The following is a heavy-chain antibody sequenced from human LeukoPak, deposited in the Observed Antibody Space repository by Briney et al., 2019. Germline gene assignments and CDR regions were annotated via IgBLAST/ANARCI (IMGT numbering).Heavy chain of an antibody. CDR2: IRSKANSYAT. J-gene: IGHJ4*02. D-gene: IGHD3-22*01. V-gene: IGHV3-73*01. Sequence: GGSLRLSCAASGFTFSGSAMHWVRQASGKGLEWVGRIRSKANSYATAYAASVKGRFTISRDDSKNTAYLQMNSLKTEDTAVYYCTSVRYYYDSSGYLVFDYWGQGTLVTVSS. CDR1: GFTFSGSA. CDR3: TSVRYYYDSSGYLVFDY.